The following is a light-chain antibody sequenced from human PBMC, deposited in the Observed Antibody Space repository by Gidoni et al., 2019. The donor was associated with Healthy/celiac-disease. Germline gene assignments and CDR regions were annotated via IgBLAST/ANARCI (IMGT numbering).Light chain of an antibody. V-gene: IGKV1-33*01. CDR2: DAS. CDR1: QDISNY. J-gene: IGKJ4*01. Sequence: DILMTQSPATLSASAGDRVTITCQASQDISNYLNWYQQKPGKAPKLLIYDASNMATGVPSRFCGSGSATDFTFTICDQLPEDIATYYSHQSIFTFGAGTKVEIK. CDR3: HQSIFT.